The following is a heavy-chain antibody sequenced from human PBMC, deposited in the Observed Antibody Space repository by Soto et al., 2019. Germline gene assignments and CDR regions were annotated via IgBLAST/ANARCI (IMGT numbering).Heavy chain of an antibody. V-gene: IGHV3-23*01. Sequence: GGSLRLPCAASGFTFSSYAMNWVRQAPGKGLEWISVISNSGHSAYYADSVKGRFTISRDNSKNTLYLQIKSLRAEDTAAYYCAKGGPTFLNWFGPWGQGTLVTVSS. CDR1: GFTFSSYA. CDR2: ISNSGHSA. D-gene: IGHD5-12*01. CDR3: AKGGPTFLNWFGP. J-gene: IGHJ5*02.